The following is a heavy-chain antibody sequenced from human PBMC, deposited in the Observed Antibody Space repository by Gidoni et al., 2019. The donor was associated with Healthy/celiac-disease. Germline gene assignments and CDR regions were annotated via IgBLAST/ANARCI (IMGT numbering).Heavy chain of an antibody. CDR1: GFPFSSYA. Sequence: EVQLLESGGGLVQPGGSLSLSCAASGFPFSSYAMSWVRQAPGQGLEWVSAISGSGGSTYYAESVKGRFTISRDNAKNTLYLQMNSLRAEDTAVYYCAKDGYSGYDYYYYGMDVWGQGPTVTVSS. CDR2: ISGSGGST. J-gene: IGHJ6*02. CDR3: AKDGYSGYDYYYYGMDV. D-gene: IGHD5-12*01. V-gene: IGHV3-23*01.